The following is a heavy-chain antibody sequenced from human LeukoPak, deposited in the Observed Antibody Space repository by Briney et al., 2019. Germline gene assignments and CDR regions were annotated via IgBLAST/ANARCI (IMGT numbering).Heavy chain of an antibody. CDR3: ARGSWSAADTNIDY. CDR2: INSDGSRT. J-gene: IGHJ4*02. Sequence: PGGSLRLSCAASGFTLSTYSMHWVRHGPRKGLVWGSGINSDGSRTTYADPVKGRFTISRDNAKNTLYLQMNTLRVEDTAVYYCARGSWSAADTNIDYWGQGTLVTVSS. CDR1: GFTLSTYS. V-gene: IGHV3-74*01. D-gene: IGHD6-13*01.